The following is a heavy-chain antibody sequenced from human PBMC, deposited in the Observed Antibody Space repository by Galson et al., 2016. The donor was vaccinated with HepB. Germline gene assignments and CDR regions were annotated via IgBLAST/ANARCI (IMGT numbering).Heavy chain of an antibody. V-gene: IGHV3-13*01. J-gene: IGHJ6*02. CDR2: IGTAGDT. CDR3: ARDGGGTGGYYYYVMDV. Sequence: SLRLSCAASGFTFSRYDMHWVRHVTGKGLEWVSAIGTAGDTYYPGSVKGRFTISRENAKNSLYLQMNSLRDEDTAVYYCARDGGGTGGYYYYVMDVWGQGTTVTVSS. D-gene: IGHD1-14*01. CDR1: GFTFSRYD.